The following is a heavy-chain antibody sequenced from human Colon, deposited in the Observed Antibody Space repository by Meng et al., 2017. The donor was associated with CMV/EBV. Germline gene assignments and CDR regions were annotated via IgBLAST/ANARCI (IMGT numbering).Heavy chain of an antibody. Sequence: ESLKISCAASGFIFSDYYMDWVRQAPGKGLEWIGSIYHSGSTYYNPSLKSRVTISVDTSKNQFSLKLSSVTAADTAVYYCARVRLGSDDGITGTTFSLDYFDYWGQGTLVTVSS. D-gene: IGHD1-7*01. V-gene: IGHV4-38-2*01. CDR2: IYHSGST. CDR1: GFIFSDYY. CDR3: ARVRLGSDDGITGTTFSLDYFDY. J-gene: IGHJ4*02.